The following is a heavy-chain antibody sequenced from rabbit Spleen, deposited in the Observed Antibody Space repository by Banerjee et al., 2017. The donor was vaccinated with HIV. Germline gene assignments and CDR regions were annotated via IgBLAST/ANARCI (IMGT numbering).Heavy chain of an antibody. J-gene: IGHJ6*01. CDR2: IYNGDGST. CDR1: GFTLSYYW. V-gene: IGHV1S47*01. CDR3: ARDTGSSFSSYGMDL. D-gene: IGHD8-1*01. Sequence: QEQLEESGGDLVKPGASLTLTCTASGFTLSYYWMNWVRQTPGKGPEWIACIYNGDGSTYYASWVNGRFTISRSTSLNTVTLQMTSLTAADTATYFCARDTGSSFSSYGMDLWAKAPWSPS.